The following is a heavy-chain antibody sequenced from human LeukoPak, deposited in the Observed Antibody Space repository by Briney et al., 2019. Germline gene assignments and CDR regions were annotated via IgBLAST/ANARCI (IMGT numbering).Heavy chain of an antibody. J-gene: IGHJ3*02. Sequence: SETLSLTCTVSSGSISSYYWSWIRQPAGKGLEWIGRIYASGNTNYNPSLKSRLTMSVDTSKNQFSLKLSSVAAADTAVYYCARDRCNSSSCASRGAFDIWGQGTMVTVPS. V-gene: IGHV4-4*07. CDR3: ARDRCNSSSCASRGAFDI. CDR2: IYASGNT. D-gene: IGHD2/OR15-2a*01. CDR1: SGSISSYY.